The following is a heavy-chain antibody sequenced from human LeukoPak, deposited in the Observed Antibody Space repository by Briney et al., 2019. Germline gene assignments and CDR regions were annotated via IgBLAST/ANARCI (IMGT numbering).Heavy chain of an antibody. CDR1: GYTFTSYD. V-gene: IGHV1-69*13. CDR2: IIPIFGTA. J-gene: IGHJ6*02. Sequence: ASVKVSCKASGYTFTSYDISWVRQAPGQGLEWMGGIIPIFGTANYAQKFQGRVTITADESTSTAYMELSSLRSEDTAVYYCARIAVAGTSHRKDYYYYGMDVWGQGTTVTVSS. CDR3: ARIAVAGTSHRKDYYYYGMDV. D-gene: IGHD6-19*01.